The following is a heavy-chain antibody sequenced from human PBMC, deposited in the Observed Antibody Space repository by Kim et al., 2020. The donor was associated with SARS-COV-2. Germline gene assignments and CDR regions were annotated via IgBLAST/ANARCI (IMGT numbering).Heavy chain of an antibody. J-gene: IGHJ5*02. CDR3: ATSMAAVANCLDP. CDR1: GYPFINYV. D-gene: IGHD6-19*01. CDR2: INAGNGNT. Sequence: ASVKVSCKASGYPFINYVVHWVRQAPGQRLEWLGWINAGNGNTKYSQKFQGRVTITRDTSANTAYMEVSSLRSEDTAVYYCATSMAAVANCLDPLGQGTLVTVSS. V-gene: IGHV1-3*01.